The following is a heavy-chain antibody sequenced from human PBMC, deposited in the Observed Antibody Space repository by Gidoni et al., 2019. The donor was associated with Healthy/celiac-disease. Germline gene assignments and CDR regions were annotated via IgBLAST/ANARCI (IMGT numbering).Heavy chain of an antibody. V-gene: IGHV4-34*01. CDR1: GGSFSGYY. CDR2: INDSGST. J-gene: IGHJ4*02. Sequence: QVQLQQWGAGLLKPAEPLSVACAVDGGSFSGYYWRWIGQPPGKGLEWIGAINDSGSTNYNPSLKSRVTISVDTSKNQFSLKLSSVTAADTAVYYCARKYLRGHLDYWGQGTLVTVSS. CDR3: ARKYLRGHLDY. D-gene: IGHD2-2*01.